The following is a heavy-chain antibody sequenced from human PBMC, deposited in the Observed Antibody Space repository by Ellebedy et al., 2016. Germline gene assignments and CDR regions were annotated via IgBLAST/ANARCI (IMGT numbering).Heavy chain of an antibody. CDR3: ATTSGYGTGWYGRNDY. D-gene: IGHD6-19*01. CDR1: GFTFSSYV. Sequence: GGSLRLSCAASGFTFSSYVMSWVRQAPGKGLEWVSSISGSGDRTYFADSVKGRFTISRDNSKNTLSLQLDSLRAEDTAVYYCATTSGYGTGWYGRNDYWGQGALITVSS. CDR2: ISGSGDRT. V-gene: IGHV3-23*01. J-gene: IGHJ4*02.